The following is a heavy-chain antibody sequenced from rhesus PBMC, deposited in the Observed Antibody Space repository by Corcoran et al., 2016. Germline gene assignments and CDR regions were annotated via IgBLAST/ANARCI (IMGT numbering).Heavy chain of an antibody. D-gene: IGHD2-39*01. CDR1: GGSISGDYD. Sequence: QVQLQESGPGVVKPSETLSLTCAVSGGSISGDYDWSWIRQPPGKGLEWIGYIYGSSGSTNYNPSLKNRVTISKGASKNEFSLKLYSVTAADMAVYYCARHRGVGDDWGQGVLVTVSS. J-gene: IGHJ4*01. CDR2: IYGSSGST. V-gene: IGHV4-76*01. CDR3: ARHRGVGDD.